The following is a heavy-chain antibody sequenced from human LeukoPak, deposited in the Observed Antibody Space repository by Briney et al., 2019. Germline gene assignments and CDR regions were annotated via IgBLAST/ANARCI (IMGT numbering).Heavy chain of an antibody. J-gene: IGHJ5*02. D-gene: IGHD3-3*01. CDR1: GGTFSSYA. CDR3: ARGRYYDFWSGYGSP. CDR2: MNPNSGNT. V-gene: IGHV1-8*03. Sequence: ASVKVSCKASGGTFSSYAINWVRQATGQGLEWMGRMNPNSGNTGYAQKFQGRVTITRNTSISTAYMELSSLRSEDTAVYYCARGRYYDFWSGYGSPWGQGTLVTVSS.